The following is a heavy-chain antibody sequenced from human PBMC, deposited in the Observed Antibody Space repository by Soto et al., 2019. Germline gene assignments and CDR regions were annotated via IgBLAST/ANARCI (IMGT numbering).Heavy chain of an antibody. V-gene: IGHV4-31*03. CDR2: MYYSGST. J-gene: IGHJ4*02. CDR1: GGSINSGGYY. D-gene: IGHD6-13*01. CDR3: ARGYRQSGYSSSWVFDY. Sequence: QVQLRESGPGLVKPSQTLSLTCTVSGGSINSGGYYWNWIRQHPGKGLEWIGYMYYSGSTYYNPSLRSGVIISADTSENHFPLKLSSVTAADTAVYFCARGYRQSGYSSSWVFDYWGQGTLVNVSS.